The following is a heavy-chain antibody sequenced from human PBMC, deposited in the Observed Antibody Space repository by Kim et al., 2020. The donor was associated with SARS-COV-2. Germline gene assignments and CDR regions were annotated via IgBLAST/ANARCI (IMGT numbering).Heavy chain of an antibody. V-gene: IGHV1-3*01. CDR2: INAGNGNT. Sequence: ASVKVSCKASGYTFTSYAMHWVRQAPGQRLEWMGWINAGNGNTKYSQKFQGRVTITRDTSASTAYMELSSLRSEDTAVYYCARVDYGSGRQVADWYFDLWGRGTLVTVSS. CDR1: GYTFTSYA. J-gene: IGHJ2*01. D-gene: IGHD3-10*01. CDR3: ARVDYGSGRQVADWYFDL.